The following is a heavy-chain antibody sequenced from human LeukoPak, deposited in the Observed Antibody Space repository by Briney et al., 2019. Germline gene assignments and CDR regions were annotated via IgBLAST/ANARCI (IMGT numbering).Heavy chain of an antibody. D-gene: IGHD3-10*01. V-gene: IGHV3-23*01. Sequence: PGGSLRLSCAASGFTFSSYAMSWVRQAPGKGLEWVSAISGSGGSTYYADSVKGRFTISRDNSKNTLYLQMNSLRAEDTAVYYCAKGRGSWSYYYYGMDVWGKGTTVTVSS. CDR1: GFTFSSYA. CDR2: ISGSGGST. CDR3: AKGRGSWSYYYYGMDV. J-gene: IGHJ6*04.